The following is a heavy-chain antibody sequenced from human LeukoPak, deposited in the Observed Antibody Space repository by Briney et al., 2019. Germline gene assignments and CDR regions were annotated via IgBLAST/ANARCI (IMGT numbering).Heavy chain of an antibody. CDR1: GYFINSGYY. J-gene: IGHJ4*02. D-gene: IGHD2-15*01. CDR2: MFHSGNT. CDR3: AKVGYCDAGPCYFDS. Sequence: SETLSLTCTVSGYFINSGYYWGWIRQSPGKGLEWIGTMFHSGNTYYNPSLNSRVTLSVDTSKNQFSLELNSVTAADTAVYYCAKVGYCDAGPCYFDSWGQGTLVTVSS. V-gene: IGHV4-38-2*02.